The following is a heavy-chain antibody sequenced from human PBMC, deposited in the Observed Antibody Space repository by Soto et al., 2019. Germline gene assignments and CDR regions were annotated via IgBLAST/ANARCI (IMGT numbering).Heavy chain of an antibody. CDR2: IYYTGIT. D-gene: IGHD6-13*01. Sequence: SETLSLTCTVSGDSISSSSDYWGWVRQPPGKGLEWIGSIYYTGITYSNPSLRSPVTISVDTSKNQFSLRLSSVTAADTAVYYCARHAGGSWDDAFDIWGQGTMVTVSS. V-gene: IGHV4-39*01. J-gene: IGHJ3*02. CDR1: GDSISSSSDY. CDR3: ARHAGGSWDDAFDI.